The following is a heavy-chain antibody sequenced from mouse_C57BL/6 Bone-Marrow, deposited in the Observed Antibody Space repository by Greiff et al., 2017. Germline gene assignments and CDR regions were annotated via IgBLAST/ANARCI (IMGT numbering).Heavy chain of an antibody. CDR2: IDPENGDT. CDR3: TLANWDDY. CDR1: GFNIKDDY. V-gene: IGHV14-4*01. J-gene: IGHJ2*01. Sequence: EVQLQQSGAELVRPGASVKLSCTASGFNIKDDYMHWVKQRPEQGLEWIGWIDPENGDTEYASKFQGKATITADPSSNTAYLQLSSLTSEDTAVYYCTLANWDDYWGQGTTLTVSS. D-gene: IGHD4-1*01.